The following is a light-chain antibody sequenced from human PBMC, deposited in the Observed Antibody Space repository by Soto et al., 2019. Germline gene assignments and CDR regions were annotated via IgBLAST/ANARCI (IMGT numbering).Light chain of an antibody. Sequence: QSALTQPPSASGSPGQSVTISCTGTSSDVGGYNYVSWYQQHPGEAPKLMIYEVSKRPSGVPDRFSGSKSGNTASLTVSGLQAEDEADYYCSSYAGSNQVLFGGGTQLTVL. CDR1: SSDVGGYNY. CDR3: SSYAGSNQVL. V-gene: IGLV2-8*01. CDR2: EVS. J-gene: IGLJ2*01.